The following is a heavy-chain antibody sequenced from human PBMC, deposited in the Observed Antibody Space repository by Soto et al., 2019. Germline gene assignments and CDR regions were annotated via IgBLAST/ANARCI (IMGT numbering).Heavy chain of an antibody. V-gene: IGHV5-10-1*01. CDR2: IEPRDSYT. J-gene: IGHJ4*02. D-gene: IGHD1-26*01. CDR3: ARVGATTSHYFDS. CDR1: GYRFTSYW. Sequence: PGESLKISCQVSGYRFTSYWLTWVRQVPGKGLECLGRIEPRDSYTNYSPSFQGHVTISVDKSINTAYLQWNSLKASDTAIYYCARVGATTSHYFDSWGQGTLVTVSS.